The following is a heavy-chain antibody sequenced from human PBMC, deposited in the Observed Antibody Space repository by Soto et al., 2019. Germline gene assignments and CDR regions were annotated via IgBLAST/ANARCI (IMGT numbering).Heavy chain of an antibody. CDR2: IYYSGST. V-gene: IGHV4-59*01. CDR3: ARALILTGYYIHDAFDI. J-gene: IGHJ3*02. Sequence: PSETLSLTCTVSGGSISSYYWSWIRQPPGKGLEWIGYIYYSGSTNYNPSLKSRVTISVDTSKNQFSLKLNSVTAADTAVYYCARALILTGYYIHDAFDIWGQGTMVTVSS. D-gene: IGHD3-9*01. CDR1: GGSISSYY.